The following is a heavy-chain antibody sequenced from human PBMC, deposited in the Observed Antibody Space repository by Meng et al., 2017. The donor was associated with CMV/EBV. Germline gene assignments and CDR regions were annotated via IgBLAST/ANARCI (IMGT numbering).Heavy chain of an antibody. V-gene: IGHV1-69*10. CDR3: ARAGTRYSGSYLFDY. J-gene: IGHJ4*02. D-gene: IGHD1-26*01. Sequence: SVKVSCKASGGTFSSYAISWVRQAPGQGLEWMGGIIPILGIANYAQKFQGRVTITADKSTSTAYMELSSLRPEDTAVYYCARAGTRYSGSYLFDYWGQGTLVTVSS. CDR2: IIPILGIA. CDR1: GGTFSSYA.